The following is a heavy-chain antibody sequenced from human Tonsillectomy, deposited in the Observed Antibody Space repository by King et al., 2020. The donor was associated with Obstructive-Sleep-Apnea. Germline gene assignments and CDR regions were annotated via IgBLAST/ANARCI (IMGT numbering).Heavy chain of an antibody. CDR1: GYTFTGYY. CDR3: ATVAVATATFYFDY. CDR2: INPNSGGT. Sequence: QLVQSGAEMKKPGASVKVSCKASGYTFTGYYIHWVRQAPGHGLEWMGWINPNSGGTNYAQRLQGRVTMTRDTSTSTAYMELSSLRADDTAVYYCATVAVATATFYFDYWGQGTLVTVSS. V-gene: IGHV1-2*02. J-gene: IGHJ4*02. D-gene: IGHD4-17*01.